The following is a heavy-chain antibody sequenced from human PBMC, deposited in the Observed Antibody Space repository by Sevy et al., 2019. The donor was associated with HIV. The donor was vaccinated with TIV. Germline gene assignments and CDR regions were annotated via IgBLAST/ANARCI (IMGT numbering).Heavy chain of an antibody. V-gene: IGHV3-21*06. CDR3: ARDHGYCSGGSCYSGGY. CDR1: GFTFSSYT. D-gene: IGHD2-15*01. J-gene: IGHJ4*02. CDR2: SSGTGSYI. Sequence: GGSLRLSCSASGFTFSSYTMIWVRQAPGRGLEWVSASSGTGSYIYYADSVKDRFTISRDNAKNLLYLQMNSLRVEDTAVYYCARDHGYCSGGSCYSGGYWGQGTLVTVSS.